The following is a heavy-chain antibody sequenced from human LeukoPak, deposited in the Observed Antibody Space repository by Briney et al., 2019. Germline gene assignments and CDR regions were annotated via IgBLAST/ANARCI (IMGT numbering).Heavy chain of an antibody. Sequence: PGGSLRLSCAASGFTFSSYWMSWVRQAPGKGLEWVAVISYDGSEKYYTDSVKGRFTISRDNSKNTLYLQMDSLRAEDTAVYYCARDLSGRYTVDYWGQGTLVTVSS. J-gene: IGHJ4*02. CDR3: ARDLSGRYTVDY. CDR1: GFTFSSYW. V-gene: IGHV3-30*03. D-gene: IGHD1-26*01. CDR2: ISYDGSEK.